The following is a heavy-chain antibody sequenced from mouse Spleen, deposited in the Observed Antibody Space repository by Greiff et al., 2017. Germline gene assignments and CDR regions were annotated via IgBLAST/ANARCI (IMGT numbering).Heavy chain of an antibody. V-gene: IGHV1-82*01. J-gene: IGHJ4*01. Sequence: VQLQESGPELVKPGASVKISCKASGYAFSSSWMNWVKQRPGKGLEWIGRIYPGDGDTNYNGKFKGKATLTADKSSSTAYMQLSSLTSEDSAVYFCARREIYDGYGYAMDYWGQGTSVTVSS. D-gene: IGHD2-3*01. CDR3: ARREIYDGYGYAMDY. CDR2: IYPGDGDT. CDR1: GYAFSSSW.